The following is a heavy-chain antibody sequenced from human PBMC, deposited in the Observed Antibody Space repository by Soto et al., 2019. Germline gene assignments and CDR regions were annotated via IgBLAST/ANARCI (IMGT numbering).Heavy chain of an antibody. CDR3: ARNVRGYCSGGSCYGLYYYGMDV. CDR2: IYYSGST. J-gene: IGHJ6*02. Sequence: SETLSLTCTVSGGSISSSSYYWGWIRQPPGKGLEWIGSIYYSGSTYYNPSLKSRVTISVDTSKNQFSLKLSSVTAADTAVYYCARNVRGYCSGGSCYGLYYYGMDVWGQGTTVTVSS. D-gene: IGHD2-15*01. V-gene: IGHV4-39*01. CDR1: GGSISSSSYY.